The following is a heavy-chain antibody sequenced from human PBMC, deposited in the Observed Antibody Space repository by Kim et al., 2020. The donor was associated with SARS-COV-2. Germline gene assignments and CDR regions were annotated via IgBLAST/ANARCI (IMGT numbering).Heavy chain of an antibody. J-gene: IGHJ4*02. CDR1: GGSFSGYY. Sequence: SETLSLTCAVYGGSFSGYYWSWIRQPPGKGLEWIGEINHSGSTNYNPSLKSRVTISVDTSKNQFSLKLSSVTAADTAVYYCARSFGDITMVRGVIPRRIFDYWGQGTLVTVSS. CDR3: ARSFGDITMVRGVIPRRIFDY. CDR2: INHSGST. D-gene: IGHD3-10*01. V-gene: IGHV4-34*01.